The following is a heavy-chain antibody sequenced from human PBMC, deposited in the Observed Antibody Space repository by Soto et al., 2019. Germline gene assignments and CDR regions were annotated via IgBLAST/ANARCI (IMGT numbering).Heavy chain of an antibody. CDR2: ISYDGSNK. Sequence: QVQLVESGGGVVQPGRSLRLSCAASGFTFSSYGMHWFRQAPGKGLEWVAVISYDGSNKYYADSVKGRFTISRDNSKNTLYLQMNSLRAEDTAVYYCAKDQDPFRSGPLGFDPWGQGTLVTVSS. D-gene: IGHD6-19*01. CDR1: GFTFSSYG. J-gene: IGHJ5*02. CDR3: AKDQDPFRSGPLGFDP. V-gene: IGHV3-30*18.